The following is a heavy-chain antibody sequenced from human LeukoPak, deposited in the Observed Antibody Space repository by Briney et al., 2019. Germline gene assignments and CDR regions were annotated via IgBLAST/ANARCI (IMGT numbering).Heavy chain of an antibody. CDR2: ISSSSSYI. CDR3: ARARIAAAAKERWFDP. D-gene: IGHD6-13*01. CDR1: GFTFSSYS. Sequence: GGSLRLSCAASGFTFSSYSMNWFRQAPGKGLEWVSSISSSSSYIYYADSVKGRFTISRDNAKNSLYLQMNSLRAEDTAVYYCARARIAAAAKERWFDPWGQGTLVTVSS. J-gene: IGHJ5*02. V-gene: IGHV3-21*01.